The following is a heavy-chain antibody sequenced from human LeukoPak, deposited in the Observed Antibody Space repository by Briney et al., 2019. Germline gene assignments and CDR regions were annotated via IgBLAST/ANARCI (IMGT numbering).Heavy chain of an antibody. Sequence: SETLSLTCAVYGGSFSNYYWSWIRQPPEKGLEWIGESNRSGSTNYNPSLKSLVTISVGTSKNQFSLKPSSVTAADTAVYYCARTNDYDSSGYYSWDYYYYMDVWGKGTTVTVSS. V-gene: IGHV4-34*01. CDR2: SNRSGST. CDR1: GGSFSNYY. J-gene: IGHJ6*03. D-gene: IGHD3-22*01. CDR3: ARTNDYDSSGYYSWDYYYYMDV.